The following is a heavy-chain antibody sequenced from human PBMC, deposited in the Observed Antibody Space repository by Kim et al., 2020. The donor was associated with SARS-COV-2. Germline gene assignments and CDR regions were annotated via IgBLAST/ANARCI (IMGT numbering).Heavy chain of an antibody. Sequence: SQTLSLTCAISGDSVSSNSAAWNWIRQSPSRGLEWLGRTYYRSKWYNDYAVSVKSRITINPDTSKNQFSLQLNSVTPEDTAVYYCARGHCSSTSCHQSYNWFDPWGQGTLVTVSS. V-gene: IGHV6-1*01. CDR3: ARGHCSSTSCHQSYNWFDP. J-gene: IGHJ5*02. CDR2: TYYRSKWYN. D-gene: IGHD2-2*01. CDR1: GDSVSSNSAA.